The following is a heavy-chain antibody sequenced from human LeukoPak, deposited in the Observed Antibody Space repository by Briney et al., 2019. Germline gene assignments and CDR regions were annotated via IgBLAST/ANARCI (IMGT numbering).Heavy chain of an antibody. D-gene: IGHD6-19*01. Sequence: GGSLRLSCEASGFTFTSYAMHWVRQAPGKGLEWVSSISASGSGTFYTDSMNGRFTISRDNAKRTFFLQMKNLRPGDTALYYCAKGRDTSGRQNFDFWGQGTLVTVSS. J-gene: IGHJ4*02. V-gene: IGHV3-23*01. CDR1: GFTFTSYA. CDR3: AKGRDTSGRQNFDF. CDR2: ISASGSGT.